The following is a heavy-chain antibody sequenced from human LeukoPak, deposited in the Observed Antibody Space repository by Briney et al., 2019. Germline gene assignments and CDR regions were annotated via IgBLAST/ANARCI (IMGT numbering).Heavy chain of an antibody. CDR1: GFTVSSNY. Sequence: GGSLRLSCAASGFTVSSNYMSWVRQAPGKGLEWVSVIYSGGSTYYADSVKGRFTISRDNAKDSLYLQMNSLRDEDTAVYYCVRDAAYSAFNMWGQGTMVTVSS. D-gene: IGHD4-11*01. V-gene: IGHV3-53*01. CDR3: VRDAAYSAFNM. J-gene: IGHJ3*02. CDR2: IYSGGST.